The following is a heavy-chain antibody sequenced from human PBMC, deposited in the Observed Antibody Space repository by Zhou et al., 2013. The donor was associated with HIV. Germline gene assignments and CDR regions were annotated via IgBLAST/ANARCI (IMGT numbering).Heavy chain of an antibody. CDR1: GYLFSDSH. D-gene: IGHD2-2*02. Sequence: QVQLVQSGAEVKKPGASVTVSCKGSGYLFSDSHMHWVRQAPGQGLEWMGWINPNSGGTNYAQKFQGRVTMTRDTSISTAYMEVSRLRSDDTAVYYCARVPFDCSSTSCYIGDWYFDLWGRGTLVTVSS. CDR3: ARVPFDCSSTSCYIGDWYFDL. CDR2: INPNSGGT. J-gene: IGHJ2*01. V-gene: IGHV1-2*02.